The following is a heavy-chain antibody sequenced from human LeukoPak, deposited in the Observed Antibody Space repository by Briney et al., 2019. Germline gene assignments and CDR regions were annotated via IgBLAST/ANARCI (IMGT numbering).Heavy chain of an antibody. Sequence: KPSETLSLTCAVYGGSFSGYYWSWIRQPPGKGLEWIGEINHSGSTNYNPSLKSRVTISVDTSKNQFSLKLSSVTAADTAVYYCAREYCSSTSCPDAFDIWGQGTMVTVSS. CDR2: INHSGST. J-gene: IGHJ3*02. CDR1: GGSFSGYY. D-gene: IGHD2-2*01. CDR3: AREYCSSTSCPDAFDI. V-gene: IGHV4-34*01.